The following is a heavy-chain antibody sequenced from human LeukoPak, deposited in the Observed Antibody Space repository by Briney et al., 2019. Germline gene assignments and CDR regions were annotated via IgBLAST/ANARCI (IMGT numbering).Heavy chain of an antibody. CDR2: IYYTGNT. CDR1: GDSISSSSYY. Sequence: SETLSLTCTVSGDSISSSSYYWGWIRQPPGKGLEWIGNIYYTGNTYYNPSLKSRVTISIDTSKNQFSLKLSSVTAADTAVYFCARDRFQYYDDVWGSYYIGVFDYWGQGTLVTVSS. J-gene: IGHJ4*02. V-gene: IGHV4-39*07. CDR3: ARDRFQYYDDVWGSYYIGVFDY. D-gene: IGHD3-16*01.